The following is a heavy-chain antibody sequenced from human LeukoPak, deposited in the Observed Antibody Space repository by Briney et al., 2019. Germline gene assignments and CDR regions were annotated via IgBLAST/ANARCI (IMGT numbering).Heavy chain of an antibody. CDR3: ARHLHCSGGSCYPVHAFDI. CDR2: ISGSGGSA. Sequence: GSLRLSCAASGFTFSSDAMSWVRQAPGKGLEWVSAISGSGGSAYYADSVKGRFTISRDNSKNTLYLQMNSLRAEDPAVYYCARHLHCSGGSCYPVHAFDIWGQGTMVTVSS. CDR1: GFTFSSDA. D-gene: IGHD2-15*01. J-gene: IGHJ3*02. V-gene: IGHV3-23*01.